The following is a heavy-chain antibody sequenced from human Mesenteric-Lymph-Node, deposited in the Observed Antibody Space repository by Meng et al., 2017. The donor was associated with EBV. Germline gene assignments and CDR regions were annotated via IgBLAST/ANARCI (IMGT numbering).Heavy chain of an antibody. J-gene: IGHJ4*02. D-gene: IGHD3-10*01. CDR3: AHTSGDLYFDY. V-gene: IGHV2-5*02. Sequence: QIPSKGSCPTLVNPTHTLPVTVTFSGFSLSTSGVGVGWIRQPPGKALEWLALIYWDDDKRYSPSLKSRLTITKDTSKNQVVLTMTNMDSVDTATYYCAHTSGDLYFDYWGQGTLVTVSS. CDR2: IYWDDDK. CDR1: GFSLSTSGVG.